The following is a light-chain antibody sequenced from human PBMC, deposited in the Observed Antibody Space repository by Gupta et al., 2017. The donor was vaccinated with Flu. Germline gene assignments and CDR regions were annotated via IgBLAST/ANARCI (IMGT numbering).Light chain of an antibody. J-gene: IGKJ4*01. CDR1: QSVRSGS. CDR2: GAS. V-gene: IGKV3-20*01. Sequence: GTLSLSPGERPTLSCRASQSVRSGSLAWYQQKPGQSPRLLIYGASTRATGIPDRFSGSGSGTDFTLTISRLEPEDFALYFCQQYGSSPLTFGGGTKVEI. CDR3: QQYGSSPLT.